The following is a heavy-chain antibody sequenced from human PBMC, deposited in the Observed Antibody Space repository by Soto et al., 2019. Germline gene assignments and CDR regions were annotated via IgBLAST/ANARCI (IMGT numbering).Heavy chain of an antibody. CDR3: ARGEGLTDYCDYRSRGRNWFAP. CDR2: ISAYNGNT. Sequence: QVQLVQSGAEVKKPGASVKVSCKASGYTFTSYGISWVRQAPGQGLEWMGWISAYNGNTNYAQKLQGRVTMTTDTTTVTAYMGRRSLRSDDTAVYYCARGEGLTDYCDYRSRGRNWFAPWGQGTLVTVSS. CDR1: GYTFTSYG. D-gene: IGHD4-17*01. V-gene: IGHV1-18*01. J-gene: IGHJ5*02.